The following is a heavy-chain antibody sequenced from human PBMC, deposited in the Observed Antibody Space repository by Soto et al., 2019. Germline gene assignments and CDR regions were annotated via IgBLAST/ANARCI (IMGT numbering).Heavy chain of an antibody. CDR3: ARGSYDFWSGYYGGFSFDP. CDR1: GGGNLRDYR. V-gene: IGHV1-69*13. Sequence: SVKVSCKASGGGNLRDYRTTWVRRAPGQGLEWMGGIIPKLGSANYAQNFQGRVTITADESTNTVYMELRSLRSDDTAVYYCARGSYDFWSGYYGGFSFDPWGQGTLVTVSS. CDR2: IIPKLGSA. D-gene: IGHD3-3*01. J-gene: IGHJ5*02.